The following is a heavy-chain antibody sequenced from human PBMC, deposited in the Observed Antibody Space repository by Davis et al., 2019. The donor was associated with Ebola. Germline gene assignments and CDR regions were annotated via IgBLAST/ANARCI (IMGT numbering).Heavy chain of an antibody. V-gene: IGHV4-39*01. CDR3: ARPKEYYYDSSGYYEHNWFDP. D-gene: IGHD3-22*01. CDR1: GGSISSSSYY. Sequence: SETLSLTCTVSGGSISSSSYYWGWIRQPPGKGLEWIGSIYYSGSTYYNPSLKSRVTISVDTSKNQFSLKLSSVTAADTAVYYCARPKEYYYDSSGYYEHNWFDPWGQGTLVTVSS. J-gene: IGHJ5*02. CDR2: IYYSGST.